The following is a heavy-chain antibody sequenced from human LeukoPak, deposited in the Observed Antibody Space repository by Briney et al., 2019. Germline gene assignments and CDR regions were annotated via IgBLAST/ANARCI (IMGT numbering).Heavy chain of an antibody. J-gene: IGHJ5*02. CDR3: ARPYYYDSRIDP. Sequence: SETLSLTCTVSGGSLSSGDYYWSWIRQPPGKGLEWVGYIYYSGSSYYNPSLKSRVTISLDTSKNQFSLKLSSVTAADTAVYYCARPYYYDSRIDPWGQGTLVIVSS. CDR1: GGSLSSGDYY. V-gene: IGHV4-30-4*01. D-gene: IGHD3-22*01. CDR2: IYYSGSS.